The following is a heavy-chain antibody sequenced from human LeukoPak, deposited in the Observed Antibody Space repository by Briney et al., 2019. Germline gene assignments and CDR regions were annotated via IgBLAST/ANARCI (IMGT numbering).Heavy chain of an antibody. J-gene: IGHJ4*02. CDR3: GRAGADSSGYYTIDY. Sequence: PSENLSLTCTVSVGSISRDDYYWRWIRQPPGKGLEWVRSIHYSGGTYYNPSLTSRVSISVDTSKNQFSLRLSSVTAADTAVYYCGRAGADSSGYYTIDYWGEGTLVTVSS. CDR1: VGSISRDDYY. D-gene: IGHD3-22*01. V-gene: IGHV4-30-4*01. CDR2: IHYSGGT.